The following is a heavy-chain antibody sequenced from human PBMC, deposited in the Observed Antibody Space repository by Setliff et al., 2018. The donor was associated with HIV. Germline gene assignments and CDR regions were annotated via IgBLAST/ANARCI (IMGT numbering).Heavy chain of an antibody. CDR3: ARAHFLVAMTRNWFDP. CDR1: GYMILGYK. CDR2: ISPDNGVA. J-gene: IGHJ5*02. V-gene: IGHV1-2*06. Sequence: ASVKVSCKASGYMILGYKMNWVRQAPGQGLEWIGRISPDNGVAEYAPKFQGRVTMTTDTSTNTAHMELIRPRFDDTAVYYCARAHFLVAMTRNWFDPWGQGTLVPVSS. D-gene: IGHD5-12*01.